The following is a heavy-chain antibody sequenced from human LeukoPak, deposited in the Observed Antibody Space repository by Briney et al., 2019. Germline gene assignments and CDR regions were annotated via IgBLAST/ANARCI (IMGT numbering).Heavy chain of an antibody. CDR1: GYTFTSYD. J-gene: IGHJ4*02. Sequence: ASVKVSCKASGYTFTSYDINGVRQATGQGLEWMGWMNPNSGNTGYAQKFQGRVTITRNTSISTAYMELSSLRSEDTAVYYCARVYGGYSGYDSIGDWGQGTLVTVSS. CDR3: ARVYGGYSGYDSIGD. V-gene: IGHV1-8*02. CDR2: MNPNSGNT. D-gene: IGHD5-12*01.